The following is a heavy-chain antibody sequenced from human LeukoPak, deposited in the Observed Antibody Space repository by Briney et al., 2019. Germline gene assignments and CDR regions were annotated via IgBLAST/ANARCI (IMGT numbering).Heavy chain of an antibody. Sequence: SETLSLTCTVSGYSISSGYYWGWIRQPPGKGLEWIGSIFHSANTYYNPSLKSRVTISVDTSKNQFSLKLSSVTAADTAVYYCARGSLHYYYMDVWGKGTTVTVSS. V-gene: IGHV4-38-2*02. D-gene: IGHD6-6*01. CDR2: IFHSANT. CDR1: GYSISSGYY. J-gene: IGHJ6*03. CDR3: ARGSLHYYYMDV.